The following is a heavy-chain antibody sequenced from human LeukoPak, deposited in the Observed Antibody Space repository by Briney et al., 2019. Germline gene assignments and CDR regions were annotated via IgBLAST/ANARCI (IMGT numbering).Heavy chain of an antibody. Sequence: ASVKVSCKASGYTFTNYDIDWVRQATGHRLECMGWMNPNSGNAGYAQKFLGRLTLTRNTSIETAYMELSSLGSEDTAVYFCARGLNLKVATHTSGDYWGQGTLVTVSS. J-gene: IGHJ4*02. CDR3: ARGLNLKVATHTSGDY. V-gene: IGHV1-8*01. CDR1: GYTFTNYD. D-gene: IGHD3-22*01. CDR2: MNPNSGNA.